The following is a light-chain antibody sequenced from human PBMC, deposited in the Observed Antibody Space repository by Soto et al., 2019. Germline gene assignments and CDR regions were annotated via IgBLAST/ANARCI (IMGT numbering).Light chain of an antibody. CDR1: SSDFGGYNY. CDR2: DVS. J-gene: IGLJ1*01. CDR3: SSYTSSSTLYV. V-gene: IGLV2-14*01. Sequence: QSVLTQPASVSGSPGQSITISCTGTSSDFGGYNYVSWYQQHPGKAPKLMIYDVSNRPSGVSNRFSGSKSGNTASLTISGLQAEDEAYYYCSSYTSSSTLYVFGTGTKVTVL.